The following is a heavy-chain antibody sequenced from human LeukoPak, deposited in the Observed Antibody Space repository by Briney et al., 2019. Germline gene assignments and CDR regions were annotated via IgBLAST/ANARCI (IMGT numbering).Heavy chain of an antibody. Sequence: GGSLRLSCAASGFTFSSYGMHWVRQAPGMGLEWVAFIRYDGSNKYYADSVKGRFTISRDNSKNTLYLQMNSLRAEDTAVYYCAKEAHIVVVPAALDIWGQGTMVTVSS. CDR2: IRYDGSNK. V-gene: IGHV3-30*02. D-gene: IGHD2-2*01. J-gene: IGHJ3*02. CDR3: AKEAHIVVVPAALDI. CDR1: GFTFSSYG.